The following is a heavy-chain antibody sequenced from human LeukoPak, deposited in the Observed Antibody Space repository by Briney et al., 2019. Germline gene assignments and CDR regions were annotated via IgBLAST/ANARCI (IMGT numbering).Heavy chain of an antibody. J-gene: IGHJ4*02. D-gene: IGHD4-17*01. CDR2: ISAYNGNT. CDR1: GYTFTSYG. V-gene: IGHV1-18*01. Sequence: ASVKVSCEASGYTFTSYGISWVRQAPGQGLEWMGWISAYNGNTNYAQKLQGRVTMTTDTSTSTAYMELRSLRSDDTAVYYCARDLYDYGDYVFDYWGQGTLVTVSS. CDR3: ARDLYDYGDYVFDY.